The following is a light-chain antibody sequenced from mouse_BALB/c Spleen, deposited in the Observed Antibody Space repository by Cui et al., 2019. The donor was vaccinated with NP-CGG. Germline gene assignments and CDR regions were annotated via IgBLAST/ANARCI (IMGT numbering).Light chain of an antibody. Sequence: QDVVLQQSAPTTSPGETVTLTCRSSTGTVIISNYANWVQEKPDHLFTGLIGGTNNRAPGVPARFSGSLIGDKAALTITGAQTEDEAIYFCALWYSNHWVFGGGTKLTVL. CDR1: TGTVIISNY. J-gene: IGLJ1*01. CDR2: GTN. CDR3: ALWYSNHWV. V-gene: IGLV1*01.